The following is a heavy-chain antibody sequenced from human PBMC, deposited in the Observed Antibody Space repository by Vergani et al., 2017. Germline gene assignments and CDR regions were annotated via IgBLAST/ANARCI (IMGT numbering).Heavy chain of an antibody. CDR3: ARHAKYSYGYNYGMDV. J-gene: IGHJ6*02. CDR2: IYTSGSN. Sequence: QVQLQESGPGLVKPSQTLSLTCTVSGGSISSGSYYWSWIRQPAGKGLEWIGRIYTSGSNNYNPSLKSRVTISVDTSKNQFSLKLSSVTAADTAVYYCARHAKYSYGYNYGMDVWGQGTTVTVSS. CDR1: GGSISSGSYY. V-gene: IGHV4-61*02. D-gene: IGHD5-18*01.